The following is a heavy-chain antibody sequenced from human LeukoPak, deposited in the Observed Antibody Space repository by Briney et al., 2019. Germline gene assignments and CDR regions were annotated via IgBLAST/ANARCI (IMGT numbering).Heavy chain of an antibody. V-gene: IGHV3-23*01. CDR1: GFTFSSYG. Sequence: GGTLRLSCAASGFTFSSYGMSWVRQAPGKGLEWVSLISGSGGSTYYADSVKGRFTISRDNSKNTLYLQMNSLRAEDTAVFYCAKDRDDHVWGSYLGAFDIWGQGTMVTVSS. CDR3: AKDRDDHVWGSYLGAFDI. D-gene: IGHD3-16*01. CDR2: ISGSGGST. J-gene: IGHJ3*02.